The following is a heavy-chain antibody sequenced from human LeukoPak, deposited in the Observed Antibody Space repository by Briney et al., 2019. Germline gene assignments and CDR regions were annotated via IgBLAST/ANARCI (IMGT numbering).Heavy chain of an antibody. CDR1: GYTFTSYG. D-gene: IGHD3-22*01. V-gene: IGHV1-18*01. CDR3: AREYYYDSSGPGAFDI. Sequence: ASVKVSCKASGYTFTSYGISWVRQAPGQGLEWMGWISAYNGNTNYAQKLQGRVTMTTDTSTSTAYMELRSLRSEDTAVYYCAREYYYDSSGPGAFDIWGQGTMVTVSS. J-gene: IGHJ3*02. CDR2: ISAYNGNT.